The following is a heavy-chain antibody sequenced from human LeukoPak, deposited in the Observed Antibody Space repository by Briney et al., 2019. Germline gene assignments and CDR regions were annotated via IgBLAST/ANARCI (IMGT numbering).Heavy chain of an antibody. CDR3: ARAYGDYPYYYYYMDV. D-gene: IGHD4-17*01. CDR1: GGTFSSYA. CDR2: IIPIFGTA. Sequence: SVKVSCKASGGTFSSYAISWVRQAPGQGLEWMGGIIPIFGTANYAQKFQGRVTITADESTSTAYMELSSLRSEDTAVYYCARAYGDYPYYYYYMDVWGKGTTVTISS. V-gene: IGHV1-69*13. J-gene: IGHJ6*03.